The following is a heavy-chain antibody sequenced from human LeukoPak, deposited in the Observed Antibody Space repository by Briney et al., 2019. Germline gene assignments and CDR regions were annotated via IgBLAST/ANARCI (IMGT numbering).Heavy chain of an antibody. V-gene: IGHV4-30-2*01. CDR2: IYDSGSN. Sequence: PSQTLSLTCAVSGGSISSGGYSGSWIRQPPGRGLEWIGYIYDSGSNYYNPSLKSRVTISVDRSKNQFSLKLSSVTAADTAVYYCARALRGIFDYWGQGTLVTVSS. CDR3: ARALRGIFDY. J-gene: IGHJ4*02. CDR1: GGSISSGGYS. D-gene: IGHD3-16*01.